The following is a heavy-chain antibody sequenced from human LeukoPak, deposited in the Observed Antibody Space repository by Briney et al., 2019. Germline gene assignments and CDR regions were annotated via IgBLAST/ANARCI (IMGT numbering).Heavy chain of an antibody. CDR3: ARILLWFGELTHFDS. Sequence: PSETLSLTCAVYGGSFSGYYWSWVRQPPGKGLEWIGEINHSGRTNYNPSLKSRVTISVDTSNNHFSLKLSSVTAADTAVYYCARILLWFGELTHFDSWGQGTLVIVSS. CDR1: GGSFSGYY. D-gene: IGHD3-10*01. J-gene: IGHJ4*02. V-gene: IGHV4-34*01. CDR2: INHSGRT.